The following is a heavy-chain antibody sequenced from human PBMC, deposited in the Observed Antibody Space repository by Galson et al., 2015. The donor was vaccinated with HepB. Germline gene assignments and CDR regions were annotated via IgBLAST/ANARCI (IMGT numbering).Heavy chain of an antibody. D-gene: IGHD6-19*01. CDR3: ARGGWCANAFDI. V-gene: IGHV1-18*01. J-gene: IGHJ3*02. CDR2: IYGFNGNT. CDR1: GYIFTSSG. Sequence: SVKVSCKASGYIFTSSGISWVRQAPGKGLEWMGWIYGFNGNTNYAQRLQGRVTMTTDTSTTTAYMELRRLTSDDTAVYYCARGGWCANAFDIWGQGTMVTVSS.